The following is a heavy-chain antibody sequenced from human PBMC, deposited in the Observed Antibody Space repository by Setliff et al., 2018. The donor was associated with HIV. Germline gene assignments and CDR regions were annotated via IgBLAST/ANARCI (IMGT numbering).Heavy chain of an antibody. Sequence: GGSLRLSCAGTGLSFSNAWLTWVRQAPGGGLQWVASISPDGSEKSLVDSVMGRFTISRDNAKKSLYLQMNSLRAEDTAVYYCAKFFGGYGDYMGFDYWGQGTLVTVSS. CDR3: AKFFGGYGDYMGFDY. D-gene: IGHD4-17*01. CDR1: GLSFSNAW. CDR2: ISPDGSEK. V-gene: IGHV3-7*05. J-gene: IGHJ4*02.